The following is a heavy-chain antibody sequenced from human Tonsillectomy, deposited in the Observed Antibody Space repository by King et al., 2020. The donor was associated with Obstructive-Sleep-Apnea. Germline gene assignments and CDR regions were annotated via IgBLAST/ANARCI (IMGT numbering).Heavy chain of an antibody. V-gene: IGHV4-39*07. CDR3: ARGPSLGEENDY. CDR2: IYYSGST. J-gene: IGHJ4*02. CDR1: GDSISTSYY. D-gene: IGHD2-21*01. Sequence: QLQESGPGLVKPSETLSLTCTVSGDSISTSYYWSWLRQPPGRGLEWIGSIYYSGSTYYNPSLKSRVTISVDTSKNQFSLNLSSVTAAVTAVYYCARGPSLGEENDYWGQGTLVTVSS.